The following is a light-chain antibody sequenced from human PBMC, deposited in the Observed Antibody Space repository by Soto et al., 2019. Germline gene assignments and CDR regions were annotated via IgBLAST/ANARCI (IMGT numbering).Light chain of an antibody. CDR3: QQDNGYSERM. Sequence: EIQMTQSPSTLSASMGDRVTITCRASQSISTWLAWYQQKPGKAPKLLIYGASSLASGVPSRFSGSGSGTEFTLTISSLQPDDFATYYCQQDNGYSERMFGQGTKVDI. V-gene: IGKV1-5*01. J-gene: IGKJ1*01. CDR1: QSISTW. CDR2: GAS.